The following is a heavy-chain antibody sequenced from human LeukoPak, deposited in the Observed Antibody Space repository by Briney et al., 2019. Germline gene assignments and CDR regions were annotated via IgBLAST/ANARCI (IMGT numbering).Heavy chain of an antibody. CDR2: ISSSGDTI. D-gene: IGHD5-18*01. J-gene: IGHJ4*02. Sequence: GGSLRLSCAASGFTFSSYAMDWVRQAPGKGLEWVSAISSSGDTIFYADPVKGRFTISRDNAKNSLYLQMNSLRAEDTAVYYCARGVVDTAMENDYWGQGTLVTVSS. CDR1: GFTFSSYA. CDR3: ARGVVDTAMENDY. V-gene: IGHV3-21*04.